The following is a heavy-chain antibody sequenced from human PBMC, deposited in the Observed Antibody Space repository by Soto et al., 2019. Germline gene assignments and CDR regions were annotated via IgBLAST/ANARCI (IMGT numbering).Heavy chain of an antibody. Sequence: GGSLRLSCVASGFTFNRDAVHWVRQAPGKGLEWVALMTYDGSNKYYIDSVKGRFTISRDTSKNTLYLQMNSLRPEDTAVYYCVRASDAIVGPASWYSGMDVWGQGTTVTVSS. CDR3: VRASDAIVGPASWYSGMDV. J-gene: IGHJ6*02. CDR2: MTYDGSNK. V-gene: IGHV3-30-3*01. D-gene: IGHD2-2*01. CDR1: GFTFNRDA.